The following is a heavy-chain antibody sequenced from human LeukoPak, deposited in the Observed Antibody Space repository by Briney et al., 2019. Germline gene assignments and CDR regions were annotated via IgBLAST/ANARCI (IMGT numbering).Heavy chain of an antibody. CDR3: ARRPDSYGYYAY. V-gene: IGHV4-59*01. CDR1: DGSISSVY. CDR2: IYYSGST. D-gene: IGHD5-18*01. Sequence: SETLSLTCTLSDGSISSVYCSCIRQPPGKGLEWIGYIYYSGSTNYIPSLKSRVTISVDTSKNQFSLKLSFVTAADTAVYYCARRPDSYGYYAYRGQGTPVTVSS. J-gene: IGHJ4*02.